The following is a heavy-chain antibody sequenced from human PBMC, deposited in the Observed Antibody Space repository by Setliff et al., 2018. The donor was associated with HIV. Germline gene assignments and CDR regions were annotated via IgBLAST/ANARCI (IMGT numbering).Heavy chain of an antibody. CDR1: GGSISGYY. CDR3: ASVRGDYGVDY. CDR2: IYYSGGT. J-gene: IGHJ4*02. Sequence: PSETLSLTCTVSGGSISGYYWSWIRQPPGKGLEWIGYIYYSGGTNYNPSLKSRVTISVDTSKNQFSLKLSSVTAADTAVYYCASVRGDYGVDYWGQGTLVTVSS. V-gene: IGHV4-59*01. D-gene: IGHD4-17*01.